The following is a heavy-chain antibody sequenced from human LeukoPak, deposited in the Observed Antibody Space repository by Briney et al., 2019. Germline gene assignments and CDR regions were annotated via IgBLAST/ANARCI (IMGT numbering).Heavy chain of an antibody. V-gene: IGHV4-59*01. Sequence: PSETLSLTCTVSGGSISSYYWSWIRQPPGKGLEWIGYIYYSGSTNYNPSLKSRVTISVDTSKNQFSLKLSSVTAADTAVYYCAAAGYSSSFDHWGQGTLVTVPS. J-gene: IGHJ4*02. CDR1: GGSISSYY. D-gene: IGHD6-13*01. CDR2: IYYSGST. CDR3: AAAGYSSSFDH.